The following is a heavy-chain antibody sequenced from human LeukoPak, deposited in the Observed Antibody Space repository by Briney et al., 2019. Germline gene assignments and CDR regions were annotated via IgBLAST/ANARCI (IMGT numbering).Heavy chain of an antibody. CDR3: ARHSTGYDILTGYYPDAFDI. J-gene: IGHJ3*02. CDR2: IYYSGST. D-gene: IGHD3-9*01. V-gene: IGHV4-59*08. Sequence: GSLRLSCEGSTFSFSRYSMNWVRQAPGKGLEWIGYIYYSGSTNYNPSLKSRVTISVDTSKNQFSLKLSSVTAADTAVYYCARHSTGYDILTGYYPDAFDIWGQGTMVTVSS. CDR1: TFSFSRYS.